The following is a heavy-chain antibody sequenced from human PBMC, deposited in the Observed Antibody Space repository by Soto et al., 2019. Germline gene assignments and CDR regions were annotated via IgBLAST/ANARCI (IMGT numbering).Heavy chain of an antibody. D-gene: IGHD1-26*01. V-gene: IGHV3-30*03. J-gene: IGHJ4*02. CDR1: GFTFSHYG. CDR3: ARYSGKYQGPIDY. Sequence: QVQLVESGGGVVQPGRSLRLSCAASGFTFSHYGIHWVRQAPGKGLEWLAVISYDGSNKHYADSVKGRFTVSRDNSKNTLYLQLTSLRAEDRAVYFCARYSGKYQGPIDYWGQGTLVTVSS. CDR2: ISYDGSNK.